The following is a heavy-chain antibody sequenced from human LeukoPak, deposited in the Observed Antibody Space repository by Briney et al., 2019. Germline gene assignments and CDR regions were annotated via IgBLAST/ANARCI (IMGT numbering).Heavy chain of an antibody. J-gene: IGHJ4*02. Sequence: GGSLRLSCAASGFTFSDYFINWVRQAPGKGLEWVSSISGDTSHIYYADSVKGRFTISRDNAKNSLYLQTNSLRADDTAVYYCARDGDSSGWYGVFDYWGQGTLVTVSS. CDR2: ISGDTSHI. CDR1: GFTFSDYF. V-gene: IGHV3-21*01. D-gene: IGHD6-19*01. CDR3: ARDGDSSGWYGVFDY.